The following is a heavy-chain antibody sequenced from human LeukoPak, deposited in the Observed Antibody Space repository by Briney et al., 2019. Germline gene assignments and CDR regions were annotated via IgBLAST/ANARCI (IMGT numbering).Heavy chain of an antibody. J-gene: IGHJ3*02. D-gene: IGHD4-17*01. CDR1: GFTFSSYS. CDR3: ARGGPYGDYLDAFDI. V-gene: IGHV3-21*04. CDR2: ISSSSSYI. Sequence: GGSLRLSCAASGFTFSSYSMNWVRQAPGKGLEWVSSISSSSSYIYYADSVKGRFTISRDNAKNSLYLQMNSLRAEDTAVYYCARGGPYGDYLDAFDIWGQGTMVTVSS.